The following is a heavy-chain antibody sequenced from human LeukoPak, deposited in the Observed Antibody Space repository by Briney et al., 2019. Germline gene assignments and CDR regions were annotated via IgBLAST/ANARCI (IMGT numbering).Heavy chain of an antibody. V-gene: IGHV1-46*01. CDR1: GYTFTSNY. Sequence: ASVKVSCKASGYTFTSNYIHWVRQAPGQGLEWVGMIYPRDGSTGYAQKFQGRVTVTRDTSTSTVHMELSSLRSEDTAVYYCARRVYYGSGSYDYWGQGTLVTVSS. CDR2: IYPRDGST. D-gene: IGHD3-10*01. J-gene: IGHJ4*02. CDR3: ARRVYYGSGSYDY.